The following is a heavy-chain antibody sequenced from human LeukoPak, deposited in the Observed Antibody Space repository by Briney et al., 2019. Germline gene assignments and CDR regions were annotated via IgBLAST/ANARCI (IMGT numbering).Heavy chain of an antibody. CDR1: GYTFTSHG. CDR2: ISAYNGNT. D-gene: IGHD3-22*01. CDR3: ARDQDSSDSESFDY. Sequence: RWASVKVSCKASGYTFTSHGISWVRQAPGQGLEWMGWISAYNGNTNYAQKLQGRVTMTTDTSTSTAYMELRSLRSDDTAVYYCARDQDSSDSESFDYWGQGTLVTVSS. V-gene: IGHV1-18*01. J-gene: IGHJ4*02.